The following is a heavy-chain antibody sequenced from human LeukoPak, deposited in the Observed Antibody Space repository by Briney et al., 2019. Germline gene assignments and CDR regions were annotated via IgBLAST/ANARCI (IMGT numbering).Heavy chain of an antibody. CDR2: IYHSGSA. V-gene: IGHV4-30-2*01. Sequence: SQTLSLTCAVCGGSISSGGYSWSWIRQPPGKGLEWIGYIYHSGSAYYNPSLKSRVTISVDRSKNQFSLKLSSVTAADTAVYYCARGLDYWGQGTLVTVSS. CDR3: ARGLDY. CDR1: GGSISSGGYS. D-gene: IGHD6-19*01. J-gene: IGHJ4*02.